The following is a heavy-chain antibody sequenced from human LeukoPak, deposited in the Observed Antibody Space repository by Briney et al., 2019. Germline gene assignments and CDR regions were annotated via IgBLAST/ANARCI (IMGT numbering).Heavy chain of an antibody. CDR3: ARDLLHYDLLTGYPYYYYYGMDV. J-gene: IGHJ6*02. D-gene: IGHD3-9*01. CDR1: GGFINSYY. Sequence: SETLSLTCTVSGGFINSYYWSWIRQPPGKGLEWIGYIYYSGSTNYNPSLKSRVTISVDTSKNQFSLKLTSVTAADTAVYYCARDLLHYDLLTGYPYYYYYGMDVWGQGTTVTVSS. CDR2: IYYSGST. V-gene: IGHV4-59*01.